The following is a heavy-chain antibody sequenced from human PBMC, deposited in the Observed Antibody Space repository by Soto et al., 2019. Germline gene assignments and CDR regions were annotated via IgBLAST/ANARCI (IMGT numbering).Heavy chain of an antibody. Sequence: PSETLSLTCTVSGGSISSGDYYWSWIRQPPGKGLEWIGYIYYSGSTYYNPSLKSRVTISVDTSKNQFSLKLSSVTAADTAVYYCARGRVPTLGYCTNGVCRTMPFFDYWGQGTLVTVSS. CDR3: ARGRVPTLGYCTNGVCRTMPFFDY. D-gene: IGHD2-8*01. CDR1: GGSISSGDYY. J-gene: IGHJ4*02. CDR2: IYYSGST. V-gene: IGHV4-30-4*01.